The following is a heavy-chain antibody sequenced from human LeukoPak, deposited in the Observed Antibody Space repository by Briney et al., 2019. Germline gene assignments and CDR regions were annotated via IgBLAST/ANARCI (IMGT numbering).Heavy chain of an antibody. Sequence: GGSLRLSCAASGFTFTSYAMSWVRQAPGKGLEWVSPINARGDTSYYADSVRGRFTISRDNSKNTLFLQVNSLRAEDTAVYYCAKGGGHSPFDNWGQGTLVTVSS. D-gene: IGHD4-23*01. CDR2: INARGDTS. CDR3: AKGGGHSPFDN. V-gene: IGHV3-23*01. J-gene: IGHJ4*02. CDR1: GFTFTSYA.